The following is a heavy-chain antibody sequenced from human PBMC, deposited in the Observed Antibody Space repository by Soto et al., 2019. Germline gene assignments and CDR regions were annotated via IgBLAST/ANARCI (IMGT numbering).Heavy chain of an antibody. J-gene: IGHJ5*02. V-gene: IGHV4-4*07. CDR2: IYATGTT. CDR3: VRDGTKTLRDWFDP. CDR1: GASISGFY. Sequence: SETLSLTCTVSGASISGFYWSWIRKSAGKGLEWIGRIYATGTTDYNPSPKSRVMVSVDTSKKQFSLKLRSVTAADTAVYYCVRDGTKTLRDWFDPWGQGISVTVSS. D-gene: IGHD1-1*01.